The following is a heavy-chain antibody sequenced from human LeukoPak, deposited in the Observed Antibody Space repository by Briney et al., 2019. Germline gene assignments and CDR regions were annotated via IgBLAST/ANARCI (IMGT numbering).Heavy chain of an antibody. V-gene: IGHV3-23*01. J-gene: IGHJ4*02. Sequence: AGGSLRLSCAASGFTFSNYAMSGVRQAPGEGLEWVSAILGSGGSTYYADSVRGRFTVSRDNSKSSLYLQMNSLRAEDTALYYCAKWGDYGVLTGYYFPDYWGQGPLVTVPS. D-gene: IGHD3-9*01. CDR3: AKWGDYGVLTGYYFPDY. CDR2: ILGSGGST. CDR1: GFTFSNYA.